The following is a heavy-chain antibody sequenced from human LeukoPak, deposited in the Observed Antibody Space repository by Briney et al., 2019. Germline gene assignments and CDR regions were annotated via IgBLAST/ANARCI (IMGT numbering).Heavy chain of an antibody. D-gene: IGHD3-3*01. Sequence: SETLSLTCAVYGGSFSGYYWSWIRQPPGEGLEWIGEINHSGSTNYNPSLKSRVTISVDTSKNQFSLKLSSVTAADTAVYYCARGFYDFWSGYQTPTSCAFDIWGQGTMVTVSS. CDR3: ARGFYDFWSGYQTPTSCAFDI. V-gene: IGHV4-34*01. CDR1: GGSFSGYY. CDR2: INHSGST. J-gene: IGHJ3*02.